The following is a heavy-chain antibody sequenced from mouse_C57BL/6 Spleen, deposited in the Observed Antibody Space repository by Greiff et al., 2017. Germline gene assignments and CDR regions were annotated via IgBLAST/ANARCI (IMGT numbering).Heavy chain of an antibody. Sequence: VQLQQSGPELVKPGASVKISCKASGYSFTGYYMNWVKQSPEKSLEWIGEINPSTGGTNYNQKFKAKATLTVDKSSSTAYMQLKSLTSEDSAVYDCARESYDYDGFAYWGQGTLVTVSA. D-gene: IGHD2-4*01. CDR3: ARESYDYDGFAY. V-gene: IGHV1-42*01. CDR1: GYSFTGYY. CDR2: INPSTGGT. J-gene: IGHJ3*01.